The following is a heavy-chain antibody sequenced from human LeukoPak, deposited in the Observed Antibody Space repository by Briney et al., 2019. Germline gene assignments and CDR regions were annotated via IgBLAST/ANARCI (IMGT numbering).Heavy chain of an antibody. Sequence: SETLSVTCTVSGDSISGYYWSWIRRPPGKGLEWIGYIYYSGTTHYNPSLKSRVTISLDTSKNQFSLKLSSVTAADTAVYYCARVELERSFDIWGQGTMVTVSS. CDR1: GDSISGYY. D-gene: IGHD1-1*01. CDR2: IYYSGTT. J-gene: IGHJ3*02. CDR3: ARVELERSFDI. V-gene: IGHV4-59*01.